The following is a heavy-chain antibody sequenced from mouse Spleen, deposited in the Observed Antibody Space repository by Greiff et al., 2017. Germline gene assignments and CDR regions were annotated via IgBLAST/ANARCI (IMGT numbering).Heavy chain of an antibody. CDR1: GYAFSSSW. D-gene: IGHD2-3*01. CDR2: IYPGDGDT. CDR3: AREDDGYYVGAMDY. Sequence: QVQLQQSGPELVKPGASVKISCKASGYAFSSSWMNWVKQRPGKGLEWIGRIYPGDGDTNYNGKFKGKATLTADKSSSTAYMQLSSLTSEDSAVYFCAREDDGYYVGAMDYWGQGTSVTVSS. V-gene: IGHV1-82*01. J-gene: IGHJ4*01.